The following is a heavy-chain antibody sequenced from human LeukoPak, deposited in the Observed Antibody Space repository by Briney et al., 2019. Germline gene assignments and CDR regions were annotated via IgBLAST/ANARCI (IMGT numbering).Heavy chain of an antibody. V-gene: IGHV3-23*01. CDR2: ISGSGSST. Sequence: GGSLRLSCAASGFTFSSSDMHGVRQAPGKGLEWVSAISGSGSSTYYAASVKGRFTISRDNSKNTLYLQMNSLRAEDTAVYYCARDLHANTYYYDSSGPSTWFDPWGQGTLVTVSS. D-gene: IGHD3-22*01. J-gene: IGHJ5*02. CDR3: ARDLHANTYYYDSSGPSTWFDP. CDR1: GFTFSSSD.